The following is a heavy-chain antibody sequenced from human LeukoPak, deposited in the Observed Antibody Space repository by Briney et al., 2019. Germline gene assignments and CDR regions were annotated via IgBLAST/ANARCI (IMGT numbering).Heavy chain of an antibody. CDR1: GYTFTDYY. V-gene: IGHV1-2*02. J-gene: IGHJ4*02. CDR2: INPNDGDT. D-gene: IGHD2-2*01. Sequence: ASVKVSCKASGYTFTDYYMHWVRQAPGQGFEWMGWINPNDGDTNYAQKLQGRVTMSRDTSISTAHMEVSSLRSDDTAVYYCARANFLYCSSSTCLFDYWGQGTLVTVSS. CDR3: ARANFLYCSSSTCLFDY.